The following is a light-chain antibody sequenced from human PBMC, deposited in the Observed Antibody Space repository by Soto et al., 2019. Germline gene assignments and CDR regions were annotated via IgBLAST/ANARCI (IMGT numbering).Light chain of an antibody. CDR2: GAS. V-gene: IGKV3-20*01. J-gene: IGKJ1*01. CDR3: QQYRDSPPT. CDR1: QRVSARY. Sequence: EILMTQSPATLSVSPGDRATLSCRASQRVSARYLAWYHQKPGQPPRLLIFGASDRATGIPDRFSGSGSGTDFTLTIDRLEPEDFAMYYCQQYRDSPPTFGQGTKVDI.